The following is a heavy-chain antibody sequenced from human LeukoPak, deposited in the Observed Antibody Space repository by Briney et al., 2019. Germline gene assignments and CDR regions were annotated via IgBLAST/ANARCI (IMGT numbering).Heavy chain of an antibody. V-gene: IGHV3-30*18. CDR3: AKGLGQWVVMFDS. CDR1: GFVFNNYG. J-gene: IGHJ4*02. D-gene: IGHD6-19*01. Sequence: PGGSLRLSCAASGFVFNNYGMHWVRQAPGKGLEWVAVISYDGSNKYYADSVKGRFTISRDSSKNTLYLQMNSLRAEDTAVYSCAKGLGQWVVMFDSWGQGTLVTVSS. CDR2: ISYDGSNK.